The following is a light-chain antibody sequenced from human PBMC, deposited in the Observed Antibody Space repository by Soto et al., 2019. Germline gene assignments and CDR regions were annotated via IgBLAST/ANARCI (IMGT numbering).Light chain of an antibody. J-gene: IGLJ1*01. V-gene: IGLV2-8*01. Sequence: QSARTQPASSSGSPGQSVAISCTGTSSDVGGYNYVSWYQQHPGKAPKLMIYEVNKRPSGVPDRFSGSKSGNTASLTVSGLQAEDEADYYCSSYAGSSNVFRTGTKVTVL. CDR3: SSYAGSSNV. CDR1: SSDVGGYNY. CDR2: EVN.